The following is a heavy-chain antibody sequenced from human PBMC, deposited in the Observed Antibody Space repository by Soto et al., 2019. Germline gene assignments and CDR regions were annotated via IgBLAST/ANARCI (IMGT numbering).Heavy chain of an antibody. V-gene: IGHV4-59*01. Sequence: KASETLSLTCTVSGGSISSYYWNWIRQPPGKGLEWIGYIYYSGNTNYNPSLKSRVTISVDTSKNQFSPKLSSVTAADTAVYYCARASSSWYRNTYYYYYMDVWGKGTTVTVS. J-gene: IGHJ6*03. CDR3: ARASSSWYRNTYYYYYMDV. CDR1: GGSISSYY. CDR2: IYYSGNT. D-gene: IGHD6-13*01.